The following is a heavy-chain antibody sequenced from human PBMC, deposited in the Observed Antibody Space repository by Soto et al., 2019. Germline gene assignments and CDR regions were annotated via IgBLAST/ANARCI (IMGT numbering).Heavy chain of an antibody. Sequence: SETLSLTCTVSGGSISSYYWSWIRQPPGKGLEWIGYIYYSGSTNYNPSLKSRVTISVDTSKNQFSLKLSSVTAADTAVYYCAIILGYYYGMDVWGQGTTVTVSS. CDR2: IYYSGST. J-gene: IGHJ6*02. D-gene: IGHD3-9*01. CDR3: AIILGYYYGMDV. CDR1: GGSISSYY. V-gene: IGHV4-59*08.